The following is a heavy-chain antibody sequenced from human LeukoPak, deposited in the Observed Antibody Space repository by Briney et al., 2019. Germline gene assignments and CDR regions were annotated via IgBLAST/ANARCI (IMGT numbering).Heavy chain of an antibody. CDR3: ASAGIYSGYDGHYYYYGMDV. J-gene: IGHJ6*02. D-gene: IGHD5-12*01. CDR1: GFTFSSYA. Sequence: GGSLRLACAASGFTFSSYAMSWVRQAPGKGLEWVSAISGSGGSTYYADSVKGRFTISRDNSKNTLYLQMNGLRAEDTAVYYCASAGIYSGYDGHYYYYGMDVWGQGTTVTVSS. CDR2: ISGSGGST. V-gene: IGHV3-23*01.